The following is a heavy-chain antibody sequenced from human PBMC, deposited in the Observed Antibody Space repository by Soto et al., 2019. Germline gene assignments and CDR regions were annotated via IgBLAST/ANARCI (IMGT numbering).Heavy chain of an antibody. D-gene: IGHD3-10*01. Sequence: RLSCAASAFTFSNYYMSWVRQAPGKGLEWLANIKEDGSDKYYVDSVKGRFTISRDNAENSLYLQMNSLRAEDTAVYYCARWIRGTVDYWGQGTLVTVSS. V-gene: IGHV3-7*01. CDR3: ARWIRGTVDY. CDR1: AFTFSNYY. J-gene: IGHJ4*02. CDR2: IKEDGSDK.